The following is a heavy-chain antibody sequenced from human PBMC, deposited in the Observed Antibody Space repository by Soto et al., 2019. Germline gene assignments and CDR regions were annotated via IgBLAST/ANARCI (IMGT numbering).Heavy chain of an antibody. Sequence: SETLSLTCTVSGGSISSGDYYWSWIRQPPGKGLEWIGYIYYSGSTYYNPSLKSRVTISVDTSKNQFSLKLSSVTAADTAVYYCARVPITGTTVIDYWGQGTLVTVSS. D-gene: IGHD1-20*01. J-gene: IGHJ4*02. CDR2: IYYSGST. CDR1: GGSISSGDYY. CDR3: ARVPITGTTVIDY. V-gene: IGHV4-30-4*01.